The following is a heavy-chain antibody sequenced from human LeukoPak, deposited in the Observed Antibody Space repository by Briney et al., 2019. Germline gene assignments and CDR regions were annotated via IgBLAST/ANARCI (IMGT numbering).Heavy chain of an antibody. CDR3: ARRVRVIRAFDI. CDR1: GDSISSTSYF. D-gene: IGHD2-21*01. J-gene: IGHJ3*02. CDR2: IYYSGST. V-gene: IGHV4-39*01. Sequence: PSETLSLTCTVSGDSISSTSYFWGWLRQPPGEGLEWIGSIYYSGSTYYNPSLKSRVTISVDTSKNQFSLTLSSVTAADTAVYYCARRVRVIRAFDIWGQGTMVTVSS.